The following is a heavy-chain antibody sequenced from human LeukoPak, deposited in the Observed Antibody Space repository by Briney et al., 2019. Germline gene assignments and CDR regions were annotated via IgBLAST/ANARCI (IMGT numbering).Heavy chain of an antibody. CDR2: VYYNGST. CDR3: ARHTNSAYDQNTYYYYGMDV. D-gene: IGHD5-12*01. V-gene: IGHV4-39*01. Sequence: PSETLSLTCTVSGGSISSSTCYWGWVRQPPGKGLEWLGSVYYNGSTYYNPSLKSRVTISIDTSKKHFSLKLSSVTAADTAVYYCARHTNSAYDQNTYYYYGMDVWGQGTTVTVSS. J-gene: IGHJ6*02. CDR1: GGSISSSTCY.